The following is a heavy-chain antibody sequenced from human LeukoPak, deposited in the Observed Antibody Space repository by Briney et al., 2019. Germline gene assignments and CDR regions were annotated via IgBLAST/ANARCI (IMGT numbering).Heavy chain of an antibody. CDR3: ARDRAEGKTWVEFDP. Sequence: GGSLRLSCAASGFIVNSYAMSWVRQAPGKGLAWVSLIYSDGVTQYADSVKGRFTISRDNSKNTLYLQMNSLRDEDTAVNFCARDRAEGKTWVEFDPWGQGTLVTVSS. J-gene: IGHJ5*02. CDR2: IYSDGVT. CDR1: GFIVNSYA. V-gene: IGHV3-66*02.